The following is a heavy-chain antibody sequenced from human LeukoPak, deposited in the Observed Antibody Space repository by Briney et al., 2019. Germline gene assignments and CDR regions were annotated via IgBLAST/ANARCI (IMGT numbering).Heavy chain of an antibody. Sequence: ASVKVSCKASGGTFSSYAISWVRQAPGQGLEWMGGIIPIFGTANYAQKFQGRVTITADKSTSTAYMELSSLRSEDTAVYYCARSYYYDSSGYYYGGAFDIWGQGTMVTVSS. V-gene: IGHV1-69*06. CDR1: GGTFSSYA. D-gene: IGHD3-22*01. CDR2: IIPIFGTA. CDR3: ARSYYYDSSGYYYGGAFDI. J-gene: IGHJ3*02.